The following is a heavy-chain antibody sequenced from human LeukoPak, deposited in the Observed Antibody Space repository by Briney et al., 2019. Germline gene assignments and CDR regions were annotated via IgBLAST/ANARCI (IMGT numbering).Heavy chain of an antibody. CDR2: INSDGSST. D-gene: IGHD3-10*01. Sequence: PGGSLRLSCAASGFTFSSYWMHWVRQAPGKGLVWVSRINSDGSSTSYADSVKGRFTISGDNAKNTLYLQMNSLRAEDTAVYYCRMVRGVTAYMDVWGKGTTVTISS. CDR3: RMVRGVTAYMDV. J-gene: IGHJ6*03. V-gene: IGHV3-74*01. CDR1: GFTFSSYW.